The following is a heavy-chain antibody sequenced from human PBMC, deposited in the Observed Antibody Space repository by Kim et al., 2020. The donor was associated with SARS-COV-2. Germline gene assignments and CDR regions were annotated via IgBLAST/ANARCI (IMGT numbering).Heavy chain of an antibody. CDR3: ARGPGSYCSSTSCYAEGYYYYGMDV. J-gene: IGHJ6*02. Sequence: SETLSLTCAVYGGSFSGYYWSWIRQPPGKGLEWIGEINHSGSTNYNPSLKSRVTISVDTSKNQFSLKLSSVTAADTAVYYCARGPGSYCSSTSCYAEGYYYYGMDVWGQGTTVTVSS. CDR1: GGSFSGYY. D-gene: IGHD2-2*01. CDR2: INHSGST. V-gene: IGHV4-34*01.